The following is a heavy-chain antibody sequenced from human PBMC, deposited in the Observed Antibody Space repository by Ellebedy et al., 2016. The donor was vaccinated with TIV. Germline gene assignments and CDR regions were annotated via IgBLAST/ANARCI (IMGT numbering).Heavy chain of an antibody. V-gene: IGHV5-51*01. CDR3: ASSLLGYYDSSGYSAFDI. Sequence: KVSXXASAYTFTSYGISWVRQMTGKGLEWMGILYPGDSDTRYSPSFQGQVTISADKSISTTYLQWSSLKASDTAMYYCASSLLGYYDSSGYSAFDIWGQGTMVTVSS. CDR1: AYTFTSYG. D-gene: IGHD3-22*01. CDR2: LYPGDSDT. J-gene: IGHJ3*02.